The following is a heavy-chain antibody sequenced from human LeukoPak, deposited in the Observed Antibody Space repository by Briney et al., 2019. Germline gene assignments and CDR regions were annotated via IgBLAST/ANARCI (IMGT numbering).Heavy chain of an antibody. CDR1: GFTFSSYS. CDR2: ISSSSSYI. CDR3: ARDSPVAGTDY. V-gene: IGHV3-21*01. Sequence: PGGSLRLSCAASGFTFSSYSMTWVRQAPGKGLEWVSSISSSSSYIYYADSVKGRFTISRDNAKNSLYLQMNSLRAEDTAVYYCARDSPVAGTDYWGQGTLVTVSS. J-gene: IGHJ4*02. D-gene: IGHD6-19*01.